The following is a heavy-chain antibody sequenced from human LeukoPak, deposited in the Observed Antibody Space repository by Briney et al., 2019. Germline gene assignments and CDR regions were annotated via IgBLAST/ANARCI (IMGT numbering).Heavy chain of an antibody. CDR2: INHSGST. D-gene: IGHD6-25*01. CDR3: AYSSGRRVGDY. Sequence: SETLSLTCAVYGGSFSGYYWSWIRQPPGKGLEWIGEINHSGSTNYNPSLKSRVTISVDTSKNQFSLKLSSVTAADTAVYYCAYSSGRRVGDYWGQGTLVTVSS. V-gene: IGHV4-34*01. CDR1: GGSFSGYY. J-gene: IGHJ4*02.